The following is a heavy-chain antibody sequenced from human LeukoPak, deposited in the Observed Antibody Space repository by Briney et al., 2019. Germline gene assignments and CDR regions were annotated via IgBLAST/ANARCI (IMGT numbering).Heavy chain of an antibody. CDR2: INHSGST. Sequence: PSETLSLTCTVSGDSISSTNYFWNWIRQPPGKGLEWIGEINHSGSTNYNPSLESRVTISVDTSKNQFSLKLSSVTAADTAVYYCARGRYRNGFQGIIDDWGQGPLVTVSS. V-gene: IGHV4-39*07. J-gene: IGHJ4*02. CDR1: GDSISSTNYF. D-gene: IGHD5-18*01. CDR3: ARGRYRNGFQGIIDD.